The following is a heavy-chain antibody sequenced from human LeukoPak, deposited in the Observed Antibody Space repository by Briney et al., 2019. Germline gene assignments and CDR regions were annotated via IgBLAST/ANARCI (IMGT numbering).Heavy chain of an antibody. D-gene: IGHD3-10*01. CDR2: INSDGSST. Sequence: PGGSLTLSCAASGFTFSSYWMHWVRQAPGKGLVWVSRINSDGSSTSYADSVKGRFTISRDNAKNTLYLQMNSLRAEDTAVYYCARSFRSSGSENFDYWGQGTLVTVSS. CDR1: GFTFSSYW. CDR3: ARSFRSSGSENFDY. J-gene: IGHJ4*02. V-gene: IGHV3-74*01.